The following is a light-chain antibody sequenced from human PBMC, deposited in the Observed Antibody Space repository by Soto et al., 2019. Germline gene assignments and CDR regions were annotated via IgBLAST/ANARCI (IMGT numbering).Light chain of an antibody. V-gene: IGLV1-47*01. CDR2: RNN. Sequence: QLVLTQPPSASGTPGQRVTISCSGSNSNIGSHYVYWFQQLPGAAPKVLLYRNNRRPSGVPDRFSGSKSGTSASLDISGLRSEDEADYYCASWDDSLSGGVFGGGTKVTVL. J-gene: IGLJ3*02. CDR1: NSNIGSHY. CDR3: ASWDDSLSGGV.